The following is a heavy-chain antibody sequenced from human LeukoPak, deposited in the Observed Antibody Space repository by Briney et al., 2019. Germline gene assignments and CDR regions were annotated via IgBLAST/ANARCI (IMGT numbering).Heavy chain of an antibody. V-gene: IGHV3-15*01. J-gene: IGHJ4*02. CDR3: AKAGGGVAAAGFDY. D-gene: IGHD6-13*01. CDR1: GFTVRKSR. CDR2: IKSKTDGGTT. Sequence: GGPLRLPCAAWGFTVRKSRMRWVPKAPGKGLEGVGRIKSKTDGGTTDNAAPVKGRFTISRDDSTNTLYLQMNSLRAEDTAVYYCAKAGGGVAAAGFDYWGQGTLVTVSS.